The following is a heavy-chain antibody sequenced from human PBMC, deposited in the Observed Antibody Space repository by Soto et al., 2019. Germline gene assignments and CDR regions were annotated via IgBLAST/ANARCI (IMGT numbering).Heavy chain of an antibody. Sequence: QVQLQQWGAGLLKPSETLPLTCAVYGGSFSGYYWSWIRQPPGKGLEWIGEINHSGSTNYNPSLKSRVTISVDTSKNQFSLKLSSVTAADTAVYYCARSGRAKDYIWGSYRYRLDYWGQGTLVTVSS. CDR2: INHSGST. V-gene: IGHV4-34*01. D-gene: IGHD3-16*02. CDR3: ARSGRAKDYIWGSYRYRLDY. J-gene: IGHJ4*02. CDR1: GGSFSGYY.